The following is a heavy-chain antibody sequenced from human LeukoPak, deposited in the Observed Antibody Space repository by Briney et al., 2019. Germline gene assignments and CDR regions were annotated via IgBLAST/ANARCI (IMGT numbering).Heavy chain of an antibody. V-gene: IGHV4-30-4*08. Sequence: PSETLSLTCTVSGGSISSYYWSWIRQPPGKGLEWIGYIYYSGSTYYNPSLKSRVTISVDTSKNQFSLKLSSVTAADTAVYYCARGYCSSTSCYSRDGMDVWGQGTTVTVSS. CDR2: IYYSGST. D-gene: IGHD2-2*01. CDR3: ARGYCSSTSCYSRDGMDV. J-gene: IGHJ6*02. CDR1: GGSISSYY.